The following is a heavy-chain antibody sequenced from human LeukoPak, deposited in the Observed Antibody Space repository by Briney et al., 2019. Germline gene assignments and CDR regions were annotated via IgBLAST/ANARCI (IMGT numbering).Heavy chain of an antibody. Sequence: GGSLRLSCAASGFIVSNNYMSWVRQAPGMGLEWVSVIYRSGSTYYADSVKGRFTISRDNSNNTVYLQMNSLRADDTAVYYCAIGSTGWSRGDYWGRGTLVTVSS. J-gene: IGHJ4*02. CDR3: AIGSTGWSRGDY. CDR2: IYRSGST. D-gene: IGHD6-19*01. CDR1: GFIVSNNY. V-gene: IGHV3-66*01.